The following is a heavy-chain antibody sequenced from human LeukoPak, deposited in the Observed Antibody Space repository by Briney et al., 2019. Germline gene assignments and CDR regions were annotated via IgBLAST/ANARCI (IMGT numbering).Heavy chain of an antibody. CDR3: ATGSTAATLSYYYGMDV. CDR1: GYTFTGYY. V-gene: IGHV1-2*04. CDR2: INPNSGGT. Sequence: GASVKVSCKASGYTFTGYYMHWVRQAPGQGLEWMGWINPNSGGTNYAQKFQGWVTMTRDTSISTAYMELSRLRSDDTAVYYCATGSTAATLSYYYGMDVWGQGTTVTVSS. J-gene: IGHJ6*02.